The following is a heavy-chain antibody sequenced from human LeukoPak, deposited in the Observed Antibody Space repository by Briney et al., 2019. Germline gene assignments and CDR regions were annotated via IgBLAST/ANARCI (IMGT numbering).Heavy chain of an antibody. D-gene: IGHD2-2*01. CDR3: ATDEVSAAGVYYYAMDV. J-gene: IGHJ6*02. V-gene: IGHV3-21*01. CDR1: GFTFSSYS. Sequence: PGGSLRLSCAASGFTFSSYSMNWVRQAPGKGLEWVSFISSSSSSYIYYADSVKGRFTVSRDNAKNSLYLQMNSLRAEDTAVYYCATDEVSAAGVYYYAMDVWGQGTTVTVSS. CDR2: ISSSSSSYI.